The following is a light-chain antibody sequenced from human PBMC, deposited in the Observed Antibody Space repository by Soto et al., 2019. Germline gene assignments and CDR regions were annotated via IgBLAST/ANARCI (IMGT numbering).Light chain of an antibody. CDR1: QSLLHSNGYNY. V-gene: IGKV2-28*01. Sequence: DMVTTQSPLSLPVTPGEPASISCRSSQSLLHSNGYNYLDWHLQKPGQSPQLLIYLGSNRASGVPDRFGGSGSGTDFTLIISRVEAEDVGVYYCMQALQSWTFGQGTKVESK. CDR2: LGS. J-gene: IGKJ1*01. CDR3: MQALQSWT.